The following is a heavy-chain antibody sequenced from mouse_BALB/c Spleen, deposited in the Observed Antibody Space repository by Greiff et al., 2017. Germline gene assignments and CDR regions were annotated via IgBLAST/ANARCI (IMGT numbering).Heavy chain of an antibody. CDR2: IDPSDSYT. Sequence: QVQLQQPGAELVKPGASVKMSCKASGYTFTSYWMHWVKQRPGQGLEWIGVIDPSDSYTSYNQKFKGKATLTVDTSSSTAYMQLSSLTSEDSAVYYCTRYGNYIFDYWGQGTTLTVSS. CDR3: TRYGNYIFDY. CDR1: GYTFTSYW. D-gene: IGHD2-1*01. V-gene: IGHV1S127*01. J-gene: IGHJ2*01.